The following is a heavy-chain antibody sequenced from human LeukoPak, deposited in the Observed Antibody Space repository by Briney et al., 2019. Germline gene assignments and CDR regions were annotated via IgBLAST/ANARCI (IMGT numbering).Heavy chain of an antibody. J-gene: IGHJ6*02. CDR2: IYSSGGT. D-gene: IGHD2-2*01. CDR3: VRRSDCSTTSCYFYHGMDV. Sequence: SETLSLTCTVSGGSISSRSHYWVWVRQPPGKGLEWIGSIYSSGGTYYRPSLESRVTVAVDTSKNQFSLTLTSVTAADTAVYYCVRRSDCSTTSCYFYHGMDVWGQGTTVTVSS. V-gene: IGHV4-39*01. CDR1: GGSISSRSHY.